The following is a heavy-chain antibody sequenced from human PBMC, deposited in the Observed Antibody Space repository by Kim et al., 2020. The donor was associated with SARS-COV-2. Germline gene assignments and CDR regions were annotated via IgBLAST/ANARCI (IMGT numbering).Heavy chain of an antibody. Sequence: SLKSRVTISGDRSQNQFPLKLSSVTAADTAVYYCARVAPAGAARSYWCDPWGQGTLVTVSS. D-gene: IGHD6-6*01. CDR3: ARVAPAGAARSYWCDP. J-gene: IGHJ5*02. V-gene: IGHV4-30-2*01.